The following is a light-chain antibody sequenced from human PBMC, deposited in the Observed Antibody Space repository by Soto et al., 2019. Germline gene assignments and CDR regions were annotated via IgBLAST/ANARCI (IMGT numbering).Light chain of an antibody. CDR3: QQYGTSPWT. CDR2: VAS. V-gene: IGKV3-20*01. J-gene: IGKJ1*01. CDR1: ESISNSY. Sequence: EIGLTQSPGTLSLSPGERATLSCRASESISNSYLAWYQQKPGQAPRVLIYVASTRATGIPARFSGSGSGTDFTLSISRVEPEDFAVYYCQQYGTSPWTFGQGTKVEIK.